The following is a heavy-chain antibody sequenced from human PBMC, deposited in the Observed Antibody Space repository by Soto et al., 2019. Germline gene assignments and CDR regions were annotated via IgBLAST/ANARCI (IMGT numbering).Heavy chain of an antibody. D-gene: IGHD3-10*01. J-gene: IGHJ3*02. Sequence: QLQLQESGPGLVKPSETLSLTCTVSGGSISSSSYYWGWIRQPPGKGLEWIGSIYYSGSTYYNPTLKSRVTISVDTSKNQFSLKLSSVTAADTAVYYCARRNYYGSGSVGNLAFDIWGQGTMVTVSS. V-gene: IGHV4-39*01. CDR3: ARRNYYGSGSVGNLAFDI. CDR1: GGSISSSSYY. CDR2: IYYSGST.